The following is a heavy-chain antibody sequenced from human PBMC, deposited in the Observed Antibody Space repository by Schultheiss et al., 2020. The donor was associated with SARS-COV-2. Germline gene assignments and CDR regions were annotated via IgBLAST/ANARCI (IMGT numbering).Heavy chain of an antibody. D-gene: IGHD6-19*01. Sequence: GESLKISCAASGFTFSSYGMHWVRQAPGKGLEWVAVIWYDGSNKYYADSVKGRFTISRDNSKNTLYLQMNSLRAEDTAVYYCARDFVAGEVDYWGQGTLVTVSS. CDR2: IWYDGSNK. CDR3: ARDFVAGEVDY. CDR1: GFTFSSYG. J-gene: IGHJ4*02. V-gene: IGHV3-33*01.